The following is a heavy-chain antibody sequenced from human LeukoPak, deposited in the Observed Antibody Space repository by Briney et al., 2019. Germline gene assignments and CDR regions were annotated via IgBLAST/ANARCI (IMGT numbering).Heavy chain of an antibody. J-gene: IGHJ6*04. CDR2: INSDGSST. CDR1: RFTFSTYW. D-gene: IGHD3-10*02. Sequence: GGSLRLSCAASRFTFSTYWMHWVRQAPGKGLVWVSRINSDGSSTGYADSVKGRFTISRDNAKNSLYLQMNSLRAEDTAVYYCAELGITMIGGVWGKGTTVTISS. V-gene: IGHV3-74*01. CDR3: AELGITMIGGV.